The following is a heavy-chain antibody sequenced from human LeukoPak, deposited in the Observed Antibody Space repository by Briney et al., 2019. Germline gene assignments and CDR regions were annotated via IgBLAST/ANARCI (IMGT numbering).Heavy chain of an antibody. D-gene: IGHD1-26*01. CDR2: IYYSGST. V-gene: IGHV4-30-4*08. CDR1: GGSISSGDYY. Sequence: SETLSLTCTVSGGSISSGDYYWSWIRQPPGKGLEWIGYIYYSGSTYYNPSLKSRVSISVDTSKNQFSLKLNSVTAADTAVYYCARDRGWELIDYWGQGTLVTVSS. J-gene: IGHJ4*02. CDR3: ARDRGWELIDY.